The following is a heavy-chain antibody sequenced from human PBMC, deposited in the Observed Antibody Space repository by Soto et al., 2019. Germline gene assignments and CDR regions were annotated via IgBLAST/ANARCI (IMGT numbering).Heavy chain of an antibody. CDR1: GYTFTSYG. CDR3: AREDKYYYDSSGGDY. V-gene: IGHV1-18*01. Sequence: QVQRVQSGAEVKKPGASVKVSCKASGYTFTSYGISWVRQAPGQGLEWMGWISAYNGNTNYAQKLQGRVTMTTDTSTSTAYMELRSLRSDDTAVYYCAREDKYYYDSSGGDYWGQGTLVTVSS. D-gene: IGHD3-22*01. CDR2: ISAYNGNT. J-gene: IGHJ4*02.